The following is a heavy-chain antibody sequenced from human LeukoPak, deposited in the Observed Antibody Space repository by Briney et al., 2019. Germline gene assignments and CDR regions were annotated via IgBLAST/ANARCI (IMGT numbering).Heavy chain of an antibody. D-gene: IGHD3-16*02. CDR3: AKDLGVWGSYRPHDY. CDR1: GFTFSDYY. V-gene: IGHV3-74*01. Sequence: GGSLRLSCAASGFTFSDYYMHWVRQAPGKGLVWVARMSGDASSTDYADSVKGRFTISRDYAKNTLYLQMDSLRVEDTAMYYCAKDLGVWGSYRPHDYWGQGTLVTVSS. CDR2: MSGDASST. J-gene: IGHJ4*02.